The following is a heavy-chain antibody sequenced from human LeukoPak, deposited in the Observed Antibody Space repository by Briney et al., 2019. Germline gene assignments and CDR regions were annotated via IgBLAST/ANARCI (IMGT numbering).Heavy chain of an antibody. CDR3: ARRFDS. V-gene: IGHV3-48*01. J-gene: IGHJ4*02. CDR2: IGPGGDI. Sequence: GGSPTLSCAASGFSLTAYSMNGVRHAPGRGVECISYIGPGGDIYYADSVTGRFTLSRDTAKNSLYLPMNGLRVADTGVYYCARRFDSWGQGTVVTVSS. CDR1: GFSLTAYS.